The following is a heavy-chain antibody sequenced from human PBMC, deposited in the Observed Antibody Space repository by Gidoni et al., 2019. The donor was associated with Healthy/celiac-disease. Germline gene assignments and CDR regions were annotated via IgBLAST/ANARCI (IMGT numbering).Heavy chain of an antibody. J-gene: IGHJ4*02. CDR2: IRSKAYGGTT. V-gene: IGHV3-49*05. CDR1: GFTFGDYA. D-gene: IGHD3-22*01. CDR3: TRDPYYYDSSGDFDY. Sequence: EVQLVESGGGLVKPGRSLSLSCPASGFTFGDYAMSWFRQAPGKGLEWVGFIRSKAYGGTTEYAASVKGRFTISRDDSKSIAYLQMNSLKTEDTAVYYCTRDPYYYDSSGDFDYWGQGTLVTVSS.